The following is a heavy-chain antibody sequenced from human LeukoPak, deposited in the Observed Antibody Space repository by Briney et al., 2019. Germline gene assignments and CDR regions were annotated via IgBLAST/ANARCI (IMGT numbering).Heavy chain of an antibody. V-gene: IGHV3-48*01. CDR3: ARDYGRYAAEYFQH. CDR2: ISSSSSTI. Sequence: GGSLRLSCAASGFTFSSYSMNWVRQAPGKGLEWVSYISSSSSTIYYADSVKGRFTISRDNAKNSLYLQMNSLRAEGTAVYYCARDYGRYAAEYFQHWGQGTLVTVSS. CDR1: GFTFSSYS. D-gene: IGHD4-17*01. J-gene: IGHJ1*01.